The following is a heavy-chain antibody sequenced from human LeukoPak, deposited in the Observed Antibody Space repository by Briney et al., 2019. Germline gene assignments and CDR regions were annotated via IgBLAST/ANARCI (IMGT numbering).Heavy chain of an antibody. D-gene: IGHD3-22*01. CDR1: GGSINNYD. CDR3: GRYHSSALDY. CDR2: IHYSGST. Sequence: KPSETLSLTCTVSGGSINNYDWSWVRQPPGKGPEWIGWIHYSGSTKYNPSLESRVTMSVDTSNNQFSLKLSSVTAADTAVYYCGRYHSSALDYWGQGTLVTVSS. V-gene: IGHV4-59*01. J-gene: IGHJ4*02.